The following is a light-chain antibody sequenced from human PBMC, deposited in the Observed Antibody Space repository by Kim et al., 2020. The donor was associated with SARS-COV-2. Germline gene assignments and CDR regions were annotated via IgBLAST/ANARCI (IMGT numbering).Light chain of an antibody. CDR1: QSVSSSS. Sequence: APGERAALTTRASQSVSSSSLDWYQQKPGQAPRLLIYGTSSRATGIPDRFSGSGSGTDFTLTISRLEPEDFAVYYCQQYGGSPWTFGQGTKVDIK. CDR3: QQYGGSPWT. V-gene: IGKV3-20*01. J-gene: IGKJ1*01. CDR2: GTS.